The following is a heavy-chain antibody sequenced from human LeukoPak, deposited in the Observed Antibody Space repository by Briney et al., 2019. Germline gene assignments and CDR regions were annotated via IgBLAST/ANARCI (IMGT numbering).Heavy chain of an antibody. J-gene: IGHJ4*02. CDR3: ARYRSDY. Sequence: GGSLQISGKGSGSSFTSYWIGGVRRLPGKGREGMGIIYPGDYDTRYSPSFQGQVTISADKSISTAYLQWSSLKASDTAMYYCARYRSDYWGQGTLVTVSS. CDR2: IYPGDYDT. D-gene: IGHD3-16*02. V-gene: IGHV5-51*01. CDR1: GSSFTSYW.